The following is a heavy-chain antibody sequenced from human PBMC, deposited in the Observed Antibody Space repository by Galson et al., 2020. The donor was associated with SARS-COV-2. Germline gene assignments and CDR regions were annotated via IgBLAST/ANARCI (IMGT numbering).Heavy chain of an antibody. CDR3: ARVPPHLPDVFDI. CDR1: GGSISSYY. J-gene: IGHJ3*02. Sequence: SETLSLTCTVSGGSISSYYWSWIRQPPGKGLEWIGYIYYSGSTNYNPSLKSRVTISVDTSKNQFSLKLSSVTAADTAVYYCARVPPHLPDVFDIWGQGTRVPFSS. V-gene: IGHV4-59*01. CDR2: IYYSGST. D-gene: IGHD3-3*02.